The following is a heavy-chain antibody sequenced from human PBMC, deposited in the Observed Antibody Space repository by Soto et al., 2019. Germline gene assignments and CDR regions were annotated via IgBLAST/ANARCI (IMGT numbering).Heavy chain of an antibody. Sequence: QVQLQESGPGLVKPSETLSLTCTVSGGSISSYYWSWIRQPPGKGLEWIGYIYYSGSTNYNPSLKSRGTISVDTSKNQFSLKLSSVPAADTAVYYCARRYAGHFDYWGQGTLVTVSS. J-gene: IGHJ4*02. CDR3: ARRYAGHFDY. D-gene: IGHD2-8*01. V-gene: IGHV4-59*01. CDR2: IYYSGST. CDR1: GGSISSYY.